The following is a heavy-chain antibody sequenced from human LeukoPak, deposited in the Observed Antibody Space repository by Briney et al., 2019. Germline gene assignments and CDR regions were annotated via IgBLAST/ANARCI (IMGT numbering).Heavy chain of an antibody. V-gene: IGHV1-18*01. CDR3: ASHSSSWYYGSFDY. J-gene: IGHJ4*02. D-gene: IGHD6-13*01. CDR1: GYTFTSYG. CDR2: ISAYNGNT. Sequence: ASVKVSCKASGYTFTSYGISWVRQAPGQGLEWMGWISAYNGNTNYAQKLQGRVTMTTDTSTSTAYMELRSLRSDDTAVYYCASHSSSWYYGSFDYWGQGTLVTVSS.